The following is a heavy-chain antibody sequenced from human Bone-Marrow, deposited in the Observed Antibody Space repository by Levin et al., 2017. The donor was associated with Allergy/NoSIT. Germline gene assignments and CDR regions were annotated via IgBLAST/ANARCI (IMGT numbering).Heavy chain of an antibody. CDR2: VSAYSGDT. D-gene: IGHD7-27*01. CDR3: ASPGRGDSSRYGDWGYYYGMDV. V-gene: IGHV1-18*04. CDR1: GDTFSSNA. Sequence: GESLKISCKVSGDTFSSNAISWVRQAPGQGLEWMGWVSAYSGDTHYAQKFQGRVTMTADTSTSTAYMALRSLRSDDTALFYCASPGRGDSSRYGDWGYYYGMDVWGPGTTVIVSS. J-gene: IGHJ6*02.